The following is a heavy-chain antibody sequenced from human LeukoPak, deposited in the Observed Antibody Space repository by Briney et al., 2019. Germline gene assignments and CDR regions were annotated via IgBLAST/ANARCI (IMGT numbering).Heavy chain of an antibody. J-gene: IGHJ4*02. D-gene: IGHD1-14*01. V-gene: IGHV3-53*01. CDR3: AKDRYPRYIDY. CDR1: GFTVSSNY. Sequence: GGSLRLSCAASGFTVSSNYMCWVRQAPGKGLEWVSVIYSAGDTYYADSVKGRFTISRDNSKNTLYLQMNSLRAEDTAVYYCAKDRYPRYIDYWGQGTLVTVSS. CDR2: IYSAGDT.